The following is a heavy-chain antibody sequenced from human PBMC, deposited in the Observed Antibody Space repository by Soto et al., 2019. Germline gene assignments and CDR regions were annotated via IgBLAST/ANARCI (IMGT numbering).Heavy chain of an antibody. CDR2: ISYSGRT. Sequence: ETLSLTCTVSGGSISSYYWSWIRQPPGKGLEWIAYISYSGRTNYNPSLKSRVTISVDTSKNQFSLKLSSVTAADTAVYYCAATDYSSNVFDSWGQGTLVTVSS. J-gene: IGHJ4*02. CDR1: GGSISSYY. D-gene: IGHD4-4*01. V-gene: IGHV4-59*01. CDR3: AATDYSSNVFDS.